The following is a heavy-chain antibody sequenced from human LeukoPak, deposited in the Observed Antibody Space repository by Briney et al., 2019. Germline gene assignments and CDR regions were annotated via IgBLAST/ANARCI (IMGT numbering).Heavy chain of an antibody. Sequence: GGSLRLSCAASGFRFSGYAMSWVRQAPEKGLEWVSAISGGGDSTCYADSVKGRFTLSRDNSKNTLYLQMNSLRAEDTAVYYCARERVAGDFDYWGQGTLVTVSS. D-gene: IGHD6-19*01. V-gene: IGHV3-23*01. CDR2: ISGGGDST. CDR1: GFRFSGYA. J-gene: IGHJ4*02. CDR3: ARERVAGDFDY.